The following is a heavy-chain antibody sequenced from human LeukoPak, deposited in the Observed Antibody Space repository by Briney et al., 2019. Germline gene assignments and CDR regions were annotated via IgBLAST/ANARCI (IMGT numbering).Heavy chain of an antibody. V-gene: IGHV4-61*02. D-gene: IGHD3-3*01. CDR2: IYTSGST. CDR1: GGSISSGSYY. J-gene: IGHJ3*02. Sequence: SQTLSLTCTVSGGSISSGSYYWSWIRQPAGTGLEWIGRIYTSGSTNYNPSLKSRVTISVDTSKNQFSLKLSSVTAADTAVYYCARGQSYDFWSGLDAFDIWGQGTMVTVSS. CDR3: ARGQSYDFWSGLDAFDI.